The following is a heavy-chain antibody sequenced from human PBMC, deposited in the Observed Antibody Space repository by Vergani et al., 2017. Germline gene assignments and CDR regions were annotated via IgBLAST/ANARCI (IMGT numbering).Heavy chain of an antibody. CDR2: ISSSSSYI. CDR3: ARELGYDSSGYYYVLDY. V-gene: IGHV3-21*01. CDR1: GFTVSSNY. D-gene: IGHD3-22*01. J-gene: IGHJ4*02. Sequence: EVQLVESGGGLVQPGGSLRLSCAASGFTVSSNYMSWVRQAPGKGLEWVSSISSSSSYIYYADSVKGRFTISRDNAKNSLYLQMNSLRAEDTAVYYCARELGYDSSGYYYVLDYWGQGTLVTVSS.